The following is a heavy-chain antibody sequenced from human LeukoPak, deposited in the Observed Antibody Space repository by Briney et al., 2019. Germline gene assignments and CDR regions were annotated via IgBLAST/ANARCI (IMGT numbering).Heavy chain of an antibody. J-gene: IGHJ3*02. CDR2: ITGSGGST. D-gene: IGHD3-16*01. CDR3: AKDRGGARGDDAFDI. Sequence: PGGSLRLSCAASGFTFSSYAMSWVRQAPGKGLEWVSAITGSGGSTYYADSVKGRFAISRVNSKNTLYLQMNSLRAEDTAVYYCAKDRGGARGDDAFDIWGQGTMVTVSS. V-gene: IGHV3-23*01. CDR1: GFTFSSYA.